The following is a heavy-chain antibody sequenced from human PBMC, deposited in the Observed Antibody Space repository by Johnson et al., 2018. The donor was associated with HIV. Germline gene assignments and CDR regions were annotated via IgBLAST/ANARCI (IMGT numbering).Heavy chain of an antibody. J-gene: IGHJ3*02. V-gene: IGHV3-64*01. CDR3: ARASGEWDAFDI. D-gene: IGHD3-10*01. CDR1: GFTFSSYS. CDR2: TDNKGRNT. Sequence: VQLVESGGGLVQPGGSLRLSCAASGFTFSSYSMHWVRQAPGEGLEYVSGTDNKGRNTYYANYVKGRFTIFRDNSKNTLYLQMGSLRAEDMAVYYCARASGEWDAFDIWGQGTVVTVSS.